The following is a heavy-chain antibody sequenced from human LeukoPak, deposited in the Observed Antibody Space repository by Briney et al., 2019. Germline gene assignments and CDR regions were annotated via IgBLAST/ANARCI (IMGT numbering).Heavy chain of an antibody. CDR1: GGSINTYY. CDR2: IYYSGST. V-gene: IGHV4-39*01. D-gene: IGHD5-12*01. CDR3: ARLSDSGYDLDY. Sequence: SETLSLTCTVSGGSINTYYWGWIRQPPGKGLEWIGSIYYSGSTYYNPSLKSRVTISVDTSKNQFSLKLSSVTAADTAVYYCARLSDSGYDLDYWGQGTLVTVSS. J-gene: IGHJ4*02.